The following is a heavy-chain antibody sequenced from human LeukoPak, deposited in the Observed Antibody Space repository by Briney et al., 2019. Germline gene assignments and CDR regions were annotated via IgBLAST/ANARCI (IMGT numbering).Heavy chain of an antibody. CDR1: GFTSSSYW. V-gene: IGHV3-7*01. CDR2: IKQDGSQK. CDR3: ARDLDYYGMDV. Sequence: GGSLRLSCAASGFTSSSYWMSWVRQAPGKGLEWVANIKQDGSQKYYVDSVKGRFTISRDNAKNSLSLQMNSLRAEDTVVYYCARDLDYYGMDVWGQGTTVTVSS. J-gene: IGHJ6*02.